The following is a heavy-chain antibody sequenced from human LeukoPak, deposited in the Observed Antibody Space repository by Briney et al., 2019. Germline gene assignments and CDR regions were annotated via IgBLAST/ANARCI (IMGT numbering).Heavy chain of an antibody. CDR2: MNPNSGNT. D-gene: IGHD1-26*01. Sequence: GASVKVSCKASGYTFTSYDINWVRQATGQGLEWVGWMNPNSGNTGYAQKFQGRVTMTRNTSISTAYMELSSLRSGDTAVYYCARGRRGIRTLGYWGQGTLVTVSS. CDR1: GYTFTSYD. V-gene: IGHV1-8*01. J-gene: IGHJ4*02. CDR3: ARGRRGIRTLGY.